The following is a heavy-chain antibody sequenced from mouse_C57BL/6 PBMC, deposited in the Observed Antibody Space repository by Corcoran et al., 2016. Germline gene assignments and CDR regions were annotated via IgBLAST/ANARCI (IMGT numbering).Heavy chain of an antibody. CDR2: INTYSGVP. CDR3: AREVTTVVGDY. D-gene: IGHD1-1*01. Sequence: QIQLVQSGPKLKKPGETVQISCKASGYTFTTYGMSWVKQAPGKGLKWMGWINTYSGVPTYADDFKGRFAFSLETSASTAYLQINNLKNEDTATYFCAREVTTVVGDYWGQGTTLTVSS. CDR1: GYTFTTYG. V-gene: IGHV9-3*01. J-gene: IGHJ2*01.